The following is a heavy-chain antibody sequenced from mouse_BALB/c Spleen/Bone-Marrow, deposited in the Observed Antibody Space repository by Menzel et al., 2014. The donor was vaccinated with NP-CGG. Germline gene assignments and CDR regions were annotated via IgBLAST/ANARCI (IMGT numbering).Heavy chain of an antibody. CDR2: ISSGGSYT. V-gene: IGHV5-9*02. J-gene: IGHJ4*01. CDR3: ARVLRVYAMDY. CDR1: GFAFSSND. D-gene: IGHD2-4*01. Sequence: EVQLVESGGGLVKPGGSLKLSCAASGFAFSSNDMSWVRQTPEKRLEWVATISSGGSYTYYPDSVKGRFTISRDNARNTLYLQMSSLRSEDTALYYCARVLRVYAMDYWGQGTSVTVSS.